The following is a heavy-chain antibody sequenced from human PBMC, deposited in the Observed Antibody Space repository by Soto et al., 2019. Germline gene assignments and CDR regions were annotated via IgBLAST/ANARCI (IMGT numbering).Heavy chain of an antibody. Sequence: PGGSLRLSCAASGFTVSSNYMSWVRQAPGKGLEWVSVIYSGGSTYYADSVKGRFTISRHNSKNTLYLQMNSPRAEDTAVYYCARFLKGYSSSSVYYYYYYMDVWGKGTTVTVSS. J-gene: IGHJ6*03. CDR1: GFTVSSNY. CDR2: IYSGGST. CDR3: ARFLKGYSSSSVYYYYYYMDV. V-gene: IGHV3-53*04. D-gene: IGHD6-6*01.